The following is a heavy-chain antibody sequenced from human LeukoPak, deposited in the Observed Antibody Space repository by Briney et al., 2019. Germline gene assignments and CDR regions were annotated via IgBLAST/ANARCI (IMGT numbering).Heavy chain of an antibody. CDR3: ARELWFGELPNYFDY. J-gene: IGHJ4*02. CDR2: ISSSSSTI. Sequence: PGGSLRLSCAASGFTFSSYSMNWVRQAPGKGLEWVSYISSSSSTIYYADSVNGQLTISRDNAKNSLYLQMNRLRAEDTAVYYCARELWFGELPNYFDYWGRGNLVTVSS. V-gene: IGHV3-48*01. CDR1: GFTFSSYS. D-gene: IGHD3-10*01.